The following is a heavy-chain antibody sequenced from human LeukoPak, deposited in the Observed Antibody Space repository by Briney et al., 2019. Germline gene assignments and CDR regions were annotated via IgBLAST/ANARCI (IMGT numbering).Heavy chain of an antibody. Sequence: ASVKVSCKVSGYTLTELSMHWVRQAPGKGLEWMGRFDPEDGETIYAQKFQGRVTMTEDTSTNAAYMELSSLRSEDTAVYYCATQQLVRFVLRFQHWGQGTLVTVSS. CDR3: ATQQLVRFVLRFQH. CDR2: FDPEDGET. V-gene: IGHV1-24*01. J-gene: IGHJ1*01. CDR1: GYTLTELS. D-gene: IGHD6-13*01.